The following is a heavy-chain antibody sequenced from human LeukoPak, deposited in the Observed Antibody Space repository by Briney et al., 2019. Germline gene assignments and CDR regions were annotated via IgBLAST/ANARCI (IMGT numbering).Heavy chain of an antibody. CDR2: INPSGGST. Sequence: GASVKVSCKASGYTFTSYYMHWVRQAPGQGLEWMGIINPSGGSTSYAQKFQGRVTMTRDMSTGTVYMELSSLRSEDTAVYYCARVGIAAPFDYWGQGTLVTVSS. V-gene: IGHV1-46*01. J-gene: IGHJ4*02. CDR3: ARVGIAAPFDY. D-gene: IGHD6-13*01. CDR1: GYTFTSYY.